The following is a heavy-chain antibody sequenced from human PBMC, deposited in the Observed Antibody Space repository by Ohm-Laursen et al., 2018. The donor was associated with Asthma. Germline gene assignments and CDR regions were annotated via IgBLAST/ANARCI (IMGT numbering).Heavy chain of an antibody. CDR3: ARPYGGNLYWYFDL. CDR1: GFTFSSYG. D-gene: IGHD4-23*01. V-gene: IGHV3-30*03. Sequence: SLRLSCAASGFTFSSYGMHWVRQAPGKGLELVAIISFHGYNQYYTDSVRGRFTISRDNSRSTLYLQMNSLRAEDTAVYYCARPYGGNLYWYFDLWGRGTLVTVSS. CDR2: ISFHGYNQ. J-gene: IGHJ2*01.